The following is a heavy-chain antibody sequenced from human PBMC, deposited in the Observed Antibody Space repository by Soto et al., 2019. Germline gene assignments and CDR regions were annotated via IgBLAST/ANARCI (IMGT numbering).Heavy chain of an antibody. D-gene: IGHD3-22*01. CDR2: ISSSSSYI. J-gene: IGHJ4*02. CDR1: GFTFSSYS. CDR3: ASSVGRYYYDSSGYLVY. Sequence: GGSLRLSCAASGFTFSSYSMNWVRQAPGKGLEWVSSISSSSSYIYYADSVKGRFTISRDNAKNSLYLQMNSLRAEDTAVYYCASSVGRYYYDSSGYLVYWGQGTLVT. V-gene: IGHV3-21*01.